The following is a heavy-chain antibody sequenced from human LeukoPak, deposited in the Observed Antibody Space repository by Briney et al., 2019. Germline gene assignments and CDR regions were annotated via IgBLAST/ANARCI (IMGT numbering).Heavy chain of an antibody. Sequence: GASVKVSCKASGGTFSSYAISWVRQAPGQGLEWMGGIIPIFGTANYAQKFQGRVTITTDESTSTAYMELSSLRSEDTAVYYCARDFKGNPPSQLAIWVWGQGTPVTVSS. CDR2: IIPIFGTA. CDR1: GGTFSSYA. J-gene: IGHJ4*02. CDR3: ARDFKGNPPSQLAIWV. D-gene: IGHD6-6*01. V-gene: IGHV1-69*05.